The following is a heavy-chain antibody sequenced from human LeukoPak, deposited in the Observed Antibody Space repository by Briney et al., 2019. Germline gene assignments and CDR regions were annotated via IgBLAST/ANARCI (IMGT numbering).Heavy chain of an antibody. CDR1: GFTFSSCG. J-gene: IGHJ4*02. CDR3: AKDPWQLGYSAYHFDY. V-gene: IGHV3-30*18. Sequence: GGSLRLSCAASGFTFSSCGMHWVRQAPGKGLEWVAVISYDGSNKYYADSVKGRFTISRDNAKNTLYLQMNSLRGEDTGVYYCAKDPWQLGYSAYHFDYWGPGTLVTVSS. D-gene: IGHD2-15*01. CDR2: ISYDGSNK.